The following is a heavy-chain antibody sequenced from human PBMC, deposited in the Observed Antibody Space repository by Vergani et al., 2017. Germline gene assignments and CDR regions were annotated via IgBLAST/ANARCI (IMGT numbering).Heavy chain of an antibody. J-gene: IGHJ4*02. Sequence: EVQLVQSGAEVKKPGATVKISCKVSGYTFTDYYMHWVQQAPGKGLEWMGLVDPEDGETIYAEKFQGRVTITADTSTDTAYMELSSLRSEDTAVYYCATVRPRAYYYDSSGYYGFGYWGQGTLVTVSS. CDR3: ATVRPRAYYYDSSGYYGFGY. CDR1: GYTFTDYY. V-gene: IGHV1-69-2*01. D-gene: IGHD3-22*01. CDR2: VDPEDGET.